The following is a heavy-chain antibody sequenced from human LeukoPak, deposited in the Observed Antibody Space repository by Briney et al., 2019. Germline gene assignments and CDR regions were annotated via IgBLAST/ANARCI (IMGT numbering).Heavy chain of an antibody. CDR2: IYHSGST. J-gene: IGHJ4*02. CDR1: GGSISTYY. CDR3: ARDGSSGFDY. Sequence: PSETLSLTCTVSGGSISTYYWSWIRQPPGKGLEWIGYIYHSGSTYYNPSLKSRVTISVDRSKNQFSLKLSSVTAADTAVYYCARDGSSGFDYWGQGTLVTVSS. V-gene: IGHV4-59*12. D-gene: IGHD2-15*01.